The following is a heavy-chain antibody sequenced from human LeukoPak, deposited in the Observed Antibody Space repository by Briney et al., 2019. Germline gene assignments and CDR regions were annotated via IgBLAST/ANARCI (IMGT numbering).Heavy chain of an antibody. V-gene: IGHV3-30*03. CDR2: ISYDGSDK. Sequence: GGSLRLSCAASGFTFSSYGLHWVRQAPGKGLEWVAVISYDGSDKYYADSVKGRFTISRDNSKNTLYLQMNSLRAEDTAVYYCVRAMDVWGQGTTVTVSS. CDR1: GFTFSSYG. CDR3: VRAMDV. J-gene: IGHJ6*02.